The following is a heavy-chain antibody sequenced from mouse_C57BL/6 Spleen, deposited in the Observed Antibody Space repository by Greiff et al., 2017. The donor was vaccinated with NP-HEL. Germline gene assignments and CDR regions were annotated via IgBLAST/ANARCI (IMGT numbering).Heavy chain of an antibody. V-gene: IGHV5-6*01. CDR1: GFTFSSYG. D-gene: IGHD2-4*01. CDR3: ARHHYYDDDHYAMDY. CDR2: ISSGGSYT. Sequence: EVMLVESGGDLVKPGGSLKLSCAASGFTFSSYGMSWVRQTPDKRLEWVATISSGGSYTYYPDSVKGRFTLTRDNAKNTLYLQMSSLKSEDTAMYYGARHHYYDDDHYAMDYWGQGTSVTVSS. J-gene: IGHJ4*01.